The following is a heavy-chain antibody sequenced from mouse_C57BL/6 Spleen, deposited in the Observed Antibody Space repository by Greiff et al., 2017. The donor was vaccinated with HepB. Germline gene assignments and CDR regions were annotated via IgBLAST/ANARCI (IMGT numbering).Heavy chain of an antibody. D-gene: IGHD1-1*01. Sequence: VQLKQSGPELVKPGASVKISCKASGYSFTGYYMNWVKHSPENSLEWIGEINPSTGGTTYNQKFKAKATLTVDKSSSTAYMQLKSLTSEDSAVYYCARSTSVGSGYFDYWGQGTTLTVSS. CDR3: ARSTSVGSGYFDY. V-gene: IGHV1-42*01. CDR1: GYSFTGYY. J-gene: IGHJ2*01. CDR2: INPSTGGT.